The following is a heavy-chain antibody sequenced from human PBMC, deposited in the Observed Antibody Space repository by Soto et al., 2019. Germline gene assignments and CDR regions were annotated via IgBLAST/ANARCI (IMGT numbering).Heavy chain of an antibody. V-gene: IGHV3-23*01. D-gene: IGHD2-2*01. CDR1: GFTFSNYA. Sequence: EVQLLESGGGLVQPGGSLRLSCAASGFTFSNYAMSWVRQAPGKGLEWVSAISGSGGSTYYADSVKGRFTISRDNSKNTLYLQMNSLRAEDTAVHYCAKARGSSTPAPGSYWGQGTLVTVSS. J-gene: IGHJ4*02. CDR2: ISGSGGST. CDR3: AKARGSSTPAPGSY.